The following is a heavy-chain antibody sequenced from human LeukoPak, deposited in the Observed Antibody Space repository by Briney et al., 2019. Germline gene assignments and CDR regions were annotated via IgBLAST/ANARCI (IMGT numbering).Heavy chain of an antibody. Sequence: GGSLRLSCSASGFIFSNYAMSWVRQAPGNGLEWVSGISDRGGSTYYADSVKGRFTISRDNSKNTLYLQMNSLRPEDTALYSCARERSRGGFDYWGQGTLVTVSS. CDR2: ISDRGGST. CDR1: GFIFSNYA. V-gene: IGHV3-23*01. D-gene: IGHD3-10*01. CDR3: ARERSRGGFDY. J-gene: IGHJ4*02.